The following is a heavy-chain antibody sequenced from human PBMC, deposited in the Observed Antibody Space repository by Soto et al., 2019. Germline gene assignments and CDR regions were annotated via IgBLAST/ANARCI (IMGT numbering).Heavy chain of an antibody. J-gene: IGHJ4*02. CDR2: FDPEGGEA. D-gene: IGHD2-8*01. Sequence: ASVKVSCKISGHTLTEFSIHWVRQAPGKGLEWMGGFDPEGGEAIYAQKWHGRVTLTRDMSTATTYMELSRLTSEDTAIYYCAADATAWQQMVPSDYWGQGTLVTVSS. CDR1: GHTLTEFS. V-gene: IGHV1-24*01. CDR3: AADATAWQQMVPSDY.